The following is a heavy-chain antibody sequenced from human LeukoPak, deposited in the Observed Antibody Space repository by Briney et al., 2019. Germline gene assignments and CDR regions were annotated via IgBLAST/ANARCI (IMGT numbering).Heavy chain of an antibody. V-gene: IGHV3-9*03. D-gene: IGHD3-3*01. J-gene: IGHJ4*02. Sequence: GGSLRLSCAASGFTFDDYAMHWVRQAPGKGLEWVSGISWNSGSIGYADSVKGRFTISRDNAKNSLYLQMNSLRAEDMALYYCAKGTRGDFWSGYYGWGQGTLVTVSS. CDR2: ISWNSGSI. CDR3: AKGTRGDFWSGYYG. CDR1: GFTFDDYA.